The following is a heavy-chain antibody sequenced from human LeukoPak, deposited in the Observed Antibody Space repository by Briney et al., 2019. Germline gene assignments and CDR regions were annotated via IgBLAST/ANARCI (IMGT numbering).Heavy chain of an antibody. CDR1: GYTFTSYG. D-gene: IGHD6-13*01. CDR3: ARDLRREQKLVLGY. J-gene: IGHJ4*02. CDR2: ISAYNGNT. Sequence: ASVKVSCKASGYTFTSYGISWVRQAPGQGLEWMGWISAYNGNTNYAQKLQGRVTMTTDTSTSTAYMELRSLRSDDTAVYYCARDLRREQKLVLGYWGQGTLVTVSS. V-gene: IGHV1-18*04.